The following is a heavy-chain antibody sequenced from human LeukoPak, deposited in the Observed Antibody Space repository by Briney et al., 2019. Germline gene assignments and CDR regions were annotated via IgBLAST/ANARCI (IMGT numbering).Heavy chain of an antibody. D-gene: IGHD5-24*01. J-gene: IGHJ4*02. CDR2: INPDGSRI. CDR1: GFTFSTSW. V-gene: IGHV3-7*01. Sequence: PGGSLRLSCAASGFTFSTSWMTWVRQAPGKGLDWLGNINPDGSRINYVDSVKGRFTFSRDNSKNTLYLQMSSLAAEDTALYYCAKDLRWLQDYWGQGTLVTVSS. CDR3: AKDLRWLQDY.